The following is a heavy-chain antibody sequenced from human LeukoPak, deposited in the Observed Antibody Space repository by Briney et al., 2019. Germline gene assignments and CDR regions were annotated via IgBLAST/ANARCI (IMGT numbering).Heavy chain of an antibody. CDR1: GFTFDDYA. CDR2: ISWNSGSI. D-gene: IGHD5-24*01. V-gene: IGHV3-9*03. CDR3: AKGVDERWLQLVDY. J-gene: IGHJ4*02. Sequence: GGSLRLSCAASGFTFDDYAMHWVRQAPGKGLEWVSGISWNSGSIGYADSVKGRFTISRDNAKNSLYLQMNSLRAEDMALYYCAKGVDERWLQLVDYWGQGTLVTVSS.